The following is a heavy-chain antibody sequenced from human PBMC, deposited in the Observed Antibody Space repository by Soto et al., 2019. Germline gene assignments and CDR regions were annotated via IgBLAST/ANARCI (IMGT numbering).Heavy chain of an antibody. CDR3: ARDQEYYDILTGYYRGAGLDP. CDR1: GGTFSSYA. D-gene: IGHD3-9*01. J-gene: IGHJ5*02. CDR2: IIPIFGTA. V-gene: IGHV1-69*01. Sequence: QVQLVQSGAEVKKPGSSVKVSCKASGGTFSSYAISWVRQAPGQGLEWMGGIIPIFGTANYAQKFQGRVTITTDESTSTAYMELSSLRSEDTAVYYCARDQEYYDILTGYYRGAGLDPWGQGTLVTVSS.